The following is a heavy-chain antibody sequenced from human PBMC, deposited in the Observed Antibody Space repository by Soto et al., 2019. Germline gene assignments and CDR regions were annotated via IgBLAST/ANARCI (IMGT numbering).Heavy chain of an antibody. D-gene: IGHD2-2*01. V-gene: IGHV3-21*01. J-gene: IGHJ6*03. CDR1: GFTFSSYS. CDR2: ISSSSSYI. CDR3: ARDGYQLLVYYYYYMDV. Sequence: EVQLVESGVGLVKPGGSLRLSCAASGFTFSSYSMNWVRQAPGKGLEWVSSISSSSSYIYYADSVKGRFTISRDNAKNSLYLQMNSLRAEDTAVYYCARDGYQLLVYYYYYMDVWGKGTTVTVSS.